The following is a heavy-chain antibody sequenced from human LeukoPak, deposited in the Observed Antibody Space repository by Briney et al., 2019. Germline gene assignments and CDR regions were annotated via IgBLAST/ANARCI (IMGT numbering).Heavy chain of an antibody. CDR3: ARHGFLLVTTKGWFDP. CDR1: GDSISSSTYY. J-gene: IGHJ5*02. V-gene: IGHV4-39*01. D-gene: IGHD4-17*01. CDR2: IRYSGSA. Sequence: SETLSLTCTVSGDSISSSTYYWGWVRQPPGKGLEWIGSIRYSGSAYYNPSLKSRVTISVDTSNNQFSLKLSSVTAADTAVYYCARHGFLLVTTKGWFDPWGQGTLVTVSS.